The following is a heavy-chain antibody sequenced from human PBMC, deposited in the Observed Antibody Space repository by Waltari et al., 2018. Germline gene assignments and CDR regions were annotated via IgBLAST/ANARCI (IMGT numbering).Heavy chain of an antibody. Sequence: QVQLVQSGAEVKKPGSSVKVSCKASGGTFSSYTISWVRQAPGQGLEWMGRIIPSLGIANYAQKFQGRVTITADKSTSTAYMELSSLRSEDTAVYYCASLIRTDAFDIWGQGTMVTVSS. D-gene: IGHD3-10*01. CDR3: ASLIRTDAFDI. CDR2: IIPSLGIA. J-gene: IGHJ3*02. CDR1: GGTFSSYT. V-gene: IGHV1-69*02.